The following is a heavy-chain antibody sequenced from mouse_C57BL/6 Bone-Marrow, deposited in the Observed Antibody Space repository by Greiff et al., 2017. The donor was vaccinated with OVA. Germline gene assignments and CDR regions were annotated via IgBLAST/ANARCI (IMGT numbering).Heavy chain of an antibody. J-gene: IGHJ1*03. CDR1: GYTFTSYW. CDR2: IHPNSGST. CDR3: ASGGGSSYWYFDV. D-gene: IGHD1-1*01. Sequence: VQLQQPGAELVKPGASVKLSCKASGYTFTSYWMHWVKQRPGQGLEWIGMIHPNSGSTNYNEKFKSKATLTVDKSSSTAYMQLSSLTSEDSAVYYGASGGGSSYWYFDVWGTGTTVTVSS. V-gene: IGHV1-64*01.